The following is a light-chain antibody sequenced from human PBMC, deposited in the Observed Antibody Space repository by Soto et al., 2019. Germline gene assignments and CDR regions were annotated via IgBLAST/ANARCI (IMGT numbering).Light chain of an antibody. CDR2: DAS. J-gene: IGKJ4*01. CDR3: QQYDNRLT. CDR1: QGISNY. Sequence: DIQMTQSPSSLSASVGDRVTITCQASQGISNYLNWYQQKPGKAPKLLIYDASNLETGVPSRFSGSGSGTDFTFTISSLQPEDIATYYCQQYDNRLTFGGGTKVDIK. V-gene: IGKV1-33*01.